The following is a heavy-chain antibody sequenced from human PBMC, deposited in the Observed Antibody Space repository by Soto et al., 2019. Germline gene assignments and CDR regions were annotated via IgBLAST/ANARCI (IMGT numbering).Heavy chain of an antibody. Sequence: QVQLVESGGGVVQPGRSLRLSCAASGFSFSNYGMHWVRQAQGKGLEWMAVISYDGSKKYYADSVKGRFTISRDNSLNPVYMQTNCLSTEDTAVYYCAKERGSTVFDYWGRGTLVTVSS. D-gene: IGHD4-17*01. CDR1: GFSFSNYG. CDR2: ISYDGSKK. J-gene: IGHJ4*02. CDR3: AKERGSTVFDY. V-gene: IGHV3-30*18.